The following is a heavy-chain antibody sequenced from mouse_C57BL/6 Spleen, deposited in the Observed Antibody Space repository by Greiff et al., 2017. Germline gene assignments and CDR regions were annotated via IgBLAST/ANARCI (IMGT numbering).Heavy chain of an antibody. V-gene: IGHV1-55*01. CDR1: GYTFTSYW. CDR3: ARGNYVIDWYFDV. Sequence: VQLQQPGAELVKPGASVKMSCKASGYTFTSYWITWVKQRPGQGLEWIGDIYPGSGSTNYNEKFKSKATLTVDTSSSTAYMQRSSLTSEDSAVYYCARGNYVIDWYFDVWGTGTTVTVSS. D-gene: IGHD2-1*01. J-gene: IGHJ1*03. CDR2: IYPGSGST.